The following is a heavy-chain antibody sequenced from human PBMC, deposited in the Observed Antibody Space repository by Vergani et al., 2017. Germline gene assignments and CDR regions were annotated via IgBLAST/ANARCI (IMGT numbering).Heavy chain of an antibody. CDR1: GGSISSSSYY. J-gene: IGHJ4*02. Sequence: QLQLQESGPGLVKPSETLSLTCTVSGGSISSSSYYWGWIRQPPGKGLEWIGSIYYSGSTYYNPSLKSRVTISVDTSKNQFSLKLSSVTAADTAVYYCARDPPPHGLWFGEXYDYWGQGTLVTVSS. CDR3: ARDPPPHGLWFGEXYDY. D-gene: IGHD3-10*01. V-gene: IGHV4-39*07. CDR2: IYYSGST.